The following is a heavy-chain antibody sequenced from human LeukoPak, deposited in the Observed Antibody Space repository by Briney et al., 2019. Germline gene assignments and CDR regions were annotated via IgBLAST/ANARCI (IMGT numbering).Heavy chain of an antibody. CDR2: ITSISHYI. V-gene: IGHV3-21*04. CDR1: GFTLSDYH. Sequence: GGSLRLSCAASGFTLSDYHMNWVRQAPGKGLEWLSSITSISHYIYYAGALRGRFTISRDNAKNTLYLQMNSLRGEDTAVYYCARSGGPGNYHQQRYNSFDPWGQGTLVTVSS. CDR3: ARSGGPGNYHQQRYNSFDP. D-gene: IGHD3-10*01. J-gene: IGHJ5*02.